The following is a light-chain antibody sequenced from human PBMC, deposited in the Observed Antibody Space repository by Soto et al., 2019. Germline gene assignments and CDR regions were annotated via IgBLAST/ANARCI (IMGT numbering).Light chain of an antibody. Sequence: QSALTQPASVSGSPGQSITISCIGTSSDVGLYNIVSWYQQHPAKAPKVMIYEVTKRPSGVSNRFSGSKSGNTASLTISGLQAEDEAEYYCCSYAGSSTLVFGGGTKLTVL. J-gene: IGLJ3*02. CDR3: CSYAGSSTLV. V-gene: IGLV2-23*02. CDR1: SSDVGLYNI. CDR2: EVT.